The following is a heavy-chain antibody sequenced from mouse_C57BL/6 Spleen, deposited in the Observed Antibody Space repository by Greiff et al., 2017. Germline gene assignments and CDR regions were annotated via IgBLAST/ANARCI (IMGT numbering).Heavy chain of an antibody. Sequence: QVQLQQPGAELVKPGASVKLSCKASGYTFTSYWMQWVKQRPGQGLEWIGEIDPSDSYTNYNQKFKGKATLTVDTSSSTAYMQLSSLTSEDSAVYYCARRGLRYFDYWGQGTTLTVAS. V-gene: IGHV1-50*01. CDR2: IDPSDSYT. CDR3: ARRGLRYFDY. D-gene: IGHD3-3*01. J-gene: IGHJ2*01. CDR1: GYTFTSYW.